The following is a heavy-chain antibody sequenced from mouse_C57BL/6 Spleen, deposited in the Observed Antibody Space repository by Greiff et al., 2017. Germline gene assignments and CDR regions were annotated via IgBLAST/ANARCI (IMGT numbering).Heavy chain of an antibody. D-gene: IGHD2-2*01. Sequence: EVKLMASGPGLVKPSQSLSLTCSVTGYSITSGYYWNWIRQFPGNKLEWMGYISYDGSNNYNPSLKNRISITRDTSKNQFFLKLNSETTEDTATYYCARDYGGYDGYFDYWGQGTTLTVSS. CDR2: ISYDGSN. CDR3: ARDYGGYDGYFDY. J-gene: IGHJ2*01. CDR1: GYSITSGYY. V-gene: IGHV3-6*01.